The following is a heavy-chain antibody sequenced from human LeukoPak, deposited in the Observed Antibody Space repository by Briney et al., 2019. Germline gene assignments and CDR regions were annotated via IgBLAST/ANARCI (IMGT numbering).Heavy chain of an antibody. D-gene: IGHD4-17*01. CDR2: IYPGDSDT. CDR1: GYSFTSYW. CDR3: ARNADYGDYIGSFDY. J-gene: IGHJ4*02. V-gene: IGHV5-51*01. Sequence: GESLKISCKGSGYSFTSYWIGWVRQMPGKGLEWMGIIYPGDSDTRYSPSFQGQVTISADKSISTAYLQWSSLKASDTAMYYCARNADYGDYIGSFDYWGQGTLVTVSS.